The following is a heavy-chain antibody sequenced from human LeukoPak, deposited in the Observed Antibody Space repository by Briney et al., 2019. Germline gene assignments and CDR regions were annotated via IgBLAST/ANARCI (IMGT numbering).Heavy chain of an antibody. D-gene: IGHD6-13*01. V-gene: IGHV4-39*01. Sequence: SETLSLTCTVSGGPISGSTSYWGWIRQPPGKGLEWIGSIYYNGDTKYNPSLESRVAISVDTSKNQFSLKLTYVTAADTAFYYCASPITYTSSWPLGYWGQGALVAVSS. CDR3: ASPITYTSSWPLGY. J-gene: IGHJ4*02. CDR1: GGPISGSTSY. CDR2: IYYNGDT.